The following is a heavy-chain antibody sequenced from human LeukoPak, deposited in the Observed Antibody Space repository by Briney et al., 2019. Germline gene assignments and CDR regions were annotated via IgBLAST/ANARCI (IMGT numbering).Heavy chain of an antibody. CDR3: ARVGYATAY. Sequence: SETLSLTCTVSGGSISSNYWSWIRQPPGKGLEWIGYIYYSGSTNYNPSLKSRVTISVDTSKNQFSPKLSSVTAADTAVYYCARVGYATAYWGQGTLVTVSS. CDR2: IYYSGST. V-gene: IGHV4-59*01. D-gene: IGHD5-12*01. CDR1: GGSISSNY. J-gene: IGHJ4*02.